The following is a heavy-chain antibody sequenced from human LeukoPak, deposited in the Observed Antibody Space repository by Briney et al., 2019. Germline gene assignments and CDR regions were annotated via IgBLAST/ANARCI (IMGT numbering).Heavy chain of an antibody. V-gene: IGHV1-18*01. D-gene: IGHD1-1*01. J-gene: IGHJ4*02. Sequence: ASVTVSCMASGYTFTSYGISWVRQAPGHGLECMGWISAYNCNTNYAQKLHGRVTMTTDTSTSTAYMVLRSLRADDSAVYYCAREGPTGNGTFDYWGQGTLVTVSS. CDR3: AREGPTGNGTFDY. CDR1: GYTFTSYG. CDR2: ISAYNCNT.